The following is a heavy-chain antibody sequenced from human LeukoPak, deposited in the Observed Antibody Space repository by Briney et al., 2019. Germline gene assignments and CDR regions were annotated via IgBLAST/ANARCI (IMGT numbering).Heavy chain of an antibody. Sequence: ASEILSLTCTVSGVSISSGGYYWSWIRQHPGKGLEWIGYIYYSGSTYYNPSLKSRVTISVDTSKNQFSLKLSSVTAADTAVYYCARYTIFGVVMPFDYWGQGTLVTVSS. D-gene: IGHD3-3*01. CDR3: ARYTIFGVVMPFDY. V-gene: IGHV4-31*03. J-gene: IGHJ4*02. CDR1: GVSISSGGYY. CDR2: IYYSGST.